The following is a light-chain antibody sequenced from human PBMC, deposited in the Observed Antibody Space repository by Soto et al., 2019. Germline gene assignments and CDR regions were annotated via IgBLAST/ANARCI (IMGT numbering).Light chain of an antibody. Sequence: QSVRTQPASVSGSPGQSIAISCTGNSSDVGGYNYVSWYQQLPGKAPKLIIYEVSKRPSGVPDRFSGSKSGNTASLTVSGLQAEDEADYYCTSYAGTYSFFYVFGTGTKVTVL. CDR2: EVS. J-gene: IGLJ1*01. V-gene: IGLV2-8*01. CDR3: TSYAGTYSFFYV. CDR1: SSDVGGYNY.